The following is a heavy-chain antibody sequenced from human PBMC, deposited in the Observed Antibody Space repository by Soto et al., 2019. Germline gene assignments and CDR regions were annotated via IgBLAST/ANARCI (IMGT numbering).Heavy chain of an antibody. J-gene: IGHJ4*02. CDR1: GYIFTSFG. Sequence: QVQLVQSGAEVKKPGASVKVSCKASGYIFTSFGISWVRQAPGQGLEWMGWISAYNGNTNYAQNLQGRVTMTTDTSTSTAYVELRSLRSDDTAVYYCASDNSRLYFDYWGQGALVTVSS. CDR3: ASDNSRLYFDY. CDR2: ISAYNGNT. V-gene: IGHV1-18*01. D-gene: IGHD1-26*01.